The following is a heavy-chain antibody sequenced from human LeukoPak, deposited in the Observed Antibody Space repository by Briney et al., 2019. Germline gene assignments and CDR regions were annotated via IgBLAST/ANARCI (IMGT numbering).Heavy chain of an antibody. D-gene: IGHD3-22*01. V-gene: IGHV4-61*02. CDR1: GGSISSGSYY. Sequence: TLSLTCTVSGGSISSGSYYWSWIRQPAGKGLEWIGRIYTSGSTNYNPSLKSRVTISVDTSKNQFSLKLSSVTAADTAVYYCAREGMYYYDSSGYYRPFDYWGQGTLVTVSS. J-gene: IGHJ4*02. CDR3: AREGMYYYDSSGYYRPFDY. CDR2: IYTSGST.